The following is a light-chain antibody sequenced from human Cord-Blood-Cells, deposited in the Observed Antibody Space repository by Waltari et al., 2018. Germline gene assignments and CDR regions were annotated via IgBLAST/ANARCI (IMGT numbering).Light chain of an antibody. Sequence: EIVLTQSPATLSLSPGERATLSCRASQSVSSSLAWYQPKPGQAPRLLIYESSNRATGIPARFSGSGSGTDFTLTISSLEPEDFAVYYCQQRSNWFTFGQGTRLEIK. CDR1: QSVSSS. CDR3: QQRSNWFT. J-gene: IGKJ5*01. V-gene: IGKV3-11*01. CDR2: ESS.